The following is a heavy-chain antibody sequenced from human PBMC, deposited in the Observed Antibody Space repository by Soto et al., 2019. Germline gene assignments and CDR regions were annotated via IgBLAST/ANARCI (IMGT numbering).Heavy chain of an antibody. V-gene: IGHV2-5*01. J-gene: IGHJ6*03. CDR2: VYSNDDK. CDR3: THMRGSGLYCMDV. Sequence: SGPTLVNPPQPPTLPCTFSGFSLSTSGVGVGWVRQPPGKALEWLALVYSNDDKRFSPSLKSRLTITKDTSKNQVVLTMTNMDPVDTATYFCTHMRGSGLYCMDVWGQGTTVTVSS. D-gene: IGHD3-10*01. CDR1: GFSLSTSGVG.